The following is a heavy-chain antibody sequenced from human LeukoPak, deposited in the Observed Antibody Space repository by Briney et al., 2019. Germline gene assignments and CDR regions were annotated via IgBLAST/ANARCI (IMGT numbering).Heavy chain of an antibody. Sequence: SETLSLTCTVSGGSISSYYWSWIRQPPGKGLEWIGYIYYSGSTNYNPSLKSRVTISVDTSKNQFSLKLSSVTAADTAVYYCARSPGIAVADDFDYWGQGTLVTVSS. D-gene: IGHD6-19*01. CDR3: ARSPGIAVADDFDY. CDR1: GGSISSYY. V-gene: IGHV4-59*08. CDR2: IYYSGST. J-gene: IGHJ4*02.